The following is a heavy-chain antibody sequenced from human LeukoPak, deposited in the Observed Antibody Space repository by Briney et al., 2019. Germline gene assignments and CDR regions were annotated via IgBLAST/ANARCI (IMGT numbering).Heavy chain of an antibody. V-gene: IGHV1-69*01. D-gene: IGHD1-26*01. CDR2: IIPIFGTA. J-gene: IGHJ4*02. Sequence: SVKVSCKASGGTFSSYAISWVRQAPGQGLEWMGGIIPIFGTANYAQKFQGRVTITADESTSTAYMELSSLRSEDTAVYYCARRTYAGAAPFDYWGQGTLVTVSS. CDR3: ARRTYAGAAPFDY. CDR1: GGTFSSYA.